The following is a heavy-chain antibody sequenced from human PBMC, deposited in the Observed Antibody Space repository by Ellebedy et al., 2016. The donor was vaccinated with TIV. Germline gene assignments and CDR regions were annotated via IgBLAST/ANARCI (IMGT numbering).Heavy chain of an antibody. CDR1: RYTFTSYY. J-gene: IGHJ4*02. V-gene: IGHV1-2*04. CDR2: INPNSGGT. CDR3: ARSGRPYYDILTGYYLSLGFDY. Sequence: ASVKVSXKASRYTFTSYYMHWVRQAPGQGLEWMGWINPNSGGTNYAQKFQGWVTMTRDTSISTAYMELSRLRSDDTAVYYCARSGRPYYDILTGYYLSLGFDYWGQGTLVTVSS. D-gene: IGHD3-9*01.